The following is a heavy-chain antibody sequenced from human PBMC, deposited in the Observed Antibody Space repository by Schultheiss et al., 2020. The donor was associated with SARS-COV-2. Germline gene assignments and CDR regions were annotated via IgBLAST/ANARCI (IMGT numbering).Heavy chain of an antibody. CDR3: AHSLLGYDILTGHSYNWFDP. CDR2: IYWNDDK. Sequence: SVPTLVTPKKTLTLTCTFSGFSLSTSGVGVGWIRQPPGKALEWLALIYWNDDKRYSPSLKSRLTITKDTSKNQVVLTMTNMDPVDTATYYCAHSLLGYDILTGHSYNWFDPWGQGTLVTVSS. J-gene: IGHJ5*02. CDR1: GFSLSTSGVG. V-gene: IGHV2-5*01. D-gene: IGHD3-9*01.